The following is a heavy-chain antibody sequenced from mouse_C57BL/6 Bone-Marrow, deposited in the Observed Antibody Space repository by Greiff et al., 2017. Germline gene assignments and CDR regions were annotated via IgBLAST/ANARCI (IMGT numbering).Heavy chain of an antibody. J-gene: IGHJ2*01. CDR3: ARYYYGRDY. V-gene: IGHV1-82*01. D-gene: IGHD1-1*01. Sequence: QVQLKESGPELVKPGASVKISCKASGYAFSSSWMNWVKQRPGKGLEWIGRIYPGDGDTNYNGKFKGKATLTADKSSSTAYMQLSSLTSEDSAVYFCARYYYGRDYWGQGTTLTVSS. CDR2: IYPGDGDT. CDR1: GYAFSSSW.